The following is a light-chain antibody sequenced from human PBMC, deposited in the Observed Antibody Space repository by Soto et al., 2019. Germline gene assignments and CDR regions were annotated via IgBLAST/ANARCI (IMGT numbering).Light chain of an antibody. CDR3: CSYAGRYTWV. J-gene: IGLJ3*02. CDR2: DVS. Sequence: QSALTQPRSVSGSPGQSVTISCTGTSSDVGNYHYVFWYQQYPGKAPKLMIYDVSQRPSGVPDRFSGSKSGNTASLTISGLQAEDEADYYCCSYAGRYTWVFGGGTKVTVL. CDR1: SSDVGNYHY. V-gene: IGLV2-11*01.